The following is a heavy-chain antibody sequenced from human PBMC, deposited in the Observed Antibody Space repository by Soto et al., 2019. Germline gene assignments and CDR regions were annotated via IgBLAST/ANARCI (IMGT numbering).Heavy chain of an antibody. Sequence: ASVKVSCKASGYTFTGYYMHWVRQAPGQGLEWMGWINPNSGGTNYAQKFQGWVTMTRDTSISTAYMVLSRLRSDDTAVYYCALTPRFSSSWYDYWFDPWGQGTLVTVSS. CDR2: INPNSGGT. D-gene: IGHD6-13*01. CDR1: GYTFTGYY. CDR3: ALTPRFSSSWYDYWFDP. J-gene: IGHJ5*02. V-gene: IGHV1-2*04.